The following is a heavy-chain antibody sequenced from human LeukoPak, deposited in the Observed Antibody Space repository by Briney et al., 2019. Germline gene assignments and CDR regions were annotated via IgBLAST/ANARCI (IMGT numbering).Heavy chain of an antibody. J-gene: IGHJ5*02. CDR3: ATSTDCSSTSCYNWFDP. V-gene: IGHV4-4*02. D-gene: IGHD2-2*01. Sequence: PSGTLSLTCAVSGGSISSSNWWSWVRQPPGKGLEWIGEIYHSGSTNYNPSLKSRVTISVDKSKNQFSLKLSSVTAADTAVYYCATSTDCSSTSCYNWFDPWGQGTLVTVSS. CDR2: IYHSGST. CDR1: GGSISSSNW.